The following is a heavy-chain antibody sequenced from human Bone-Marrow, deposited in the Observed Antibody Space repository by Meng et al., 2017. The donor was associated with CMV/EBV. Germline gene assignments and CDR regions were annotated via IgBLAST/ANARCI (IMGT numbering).Heavy chain of an antibody. Sequence: SEPLSLTCTVSGGSISSYYWSWIRQPPGKGLEWIGYIYYSGSTNYNPSLKSRVTISVDTSKNQFSLKLSSVTAADTAVYYCAAGAARPGVSWYFDLWGRGTLVTVSS. CDR3: AAGAARPGVSWYFDL. CDR2: IYYSGST. V-gene: IGHV4-59*01. CDR1: GGSISSYY. D-gene: IGHD6-6*01. J-gene: IGHJ2*01.